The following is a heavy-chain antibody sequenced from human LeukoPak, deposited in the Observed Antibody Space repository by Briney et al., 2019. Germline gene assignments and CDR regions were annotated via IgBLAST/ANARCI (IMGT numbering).Heavy chain of an antibody. V-gene: IGHV3-7*01. Sequence: GGSLRLSCAASGFTFSSYSMNWVRQAPGKGLELVANIRRDGNVEYYVDSVKGRFTISRDNAKNSLYLQMSSLRAEDTAVYYCATVSYSSGWYFENWGPGTLVTVSS. J-gene: IGHJ4*02. CDR1: GFTFSSYS. D-gene: IGHD6-19*01. CDR2: IRRDGNVE. CDR3: ATVSYSSGWYFEN.